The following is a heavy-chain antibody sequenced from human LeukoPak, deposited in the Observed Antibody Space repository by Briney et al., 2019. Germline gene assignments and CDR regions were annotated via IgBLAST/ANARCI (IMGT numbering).Heavy chain of an antibody. CDR3: AKEKYYFDSSGYYDY. J-gene: IGHJ4*02. V-gene: IGHV1-2*04. CDR2: INPNSGGT. CDR1: GGTFSSYA. D-gene: IGHD3-22*01. Sequence: ASVKVSCKASGGTFSSYAISWVRQAPGQGLEWMGWINPNSGGTNYAQKFQGWVTMTRNTSISTAYMELSRLRSDDTAVYYCAKEKYYFDSSGYYDYWGQGTLVTVSS.